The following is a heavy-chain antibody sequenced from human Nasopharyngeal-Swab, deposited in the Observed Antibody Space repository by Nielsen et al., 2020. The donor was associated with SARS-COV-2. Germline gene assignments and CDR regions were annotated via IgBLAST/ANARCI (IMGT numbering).Heavy chain of an antibody. J-gene: IGHJ4*02. D-gene: IGHD6-13*01. CDR3: ARDRVPSSIAAAVQFSY. V-gene: IGHV3-30-3*01. CDR1: GFTFSSYA. Sequence: GGSLRLSCAASGFTFSSYAMHWVRQAPGKGLEWVAVISYDGSNKYYADSVKGRFTISGDNSKNTLYLQMNSLRAEDTAVYYCARDRVPSSIAAAVQFSYWGQGTLVTVSS. CDR2: ISYDGSNK.